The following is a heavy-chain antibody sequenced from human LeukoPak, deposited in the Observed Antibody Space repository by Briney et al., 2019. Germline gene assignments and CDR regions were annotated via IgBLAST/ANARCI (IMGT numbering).Heavy chain of an antibody. CDR2: IKEDGREK. J-gene: IGHJ3*02. CDR3: AKTIVGSNVFDI. CDR1: GFTFSSYG. Sequence: SGGSLRLSCAASGFTFSSYGMHWVRQAPGKGLEWVANIKEDGREKYYADSVKGRFAISRDNAKNSLYLQMNSLRGEDTAVYYCAKTIVGSNVFDIWGQGTLVTASS. V-gene: IGHV3-7*01. D-gene: IGHD1-26*01.